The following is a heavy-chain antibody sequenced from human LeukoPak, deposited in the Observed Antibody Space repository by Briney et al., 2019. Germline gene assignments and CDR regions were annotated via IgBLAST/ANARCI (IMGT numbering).Heavy chain of an antibody. CDR1: GGSISSYY. CDR2: IYTSGST. V-gene: IGHV4-4*07. CDR3: ARAVSDTAMVSYYYYYMDV. D-gene: IGHD5-18*01. Sequence: PSETLSLTCTVSGGSISSYYWSWIRQPAGKGLEWIGRIYTSGSTNYNPSLKSRVTISVDTSKNQFSLKLSSVTAADTAVYYCARAVSDTAMVSYYYYYMDVWGKGTTVTISS. J-gene: IGHJ6*03.